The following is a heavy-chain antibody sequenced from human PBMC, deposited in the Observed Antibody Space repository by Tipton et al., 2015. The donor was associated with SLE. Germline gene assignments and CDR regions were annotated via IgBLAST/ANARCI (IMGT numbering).Heavy chain of an antibody. Sequence: SLRLSCAASGFTFSSYSMNWVRQAPGKGLEWVSSISSSSSYIYYADSVKGRFTTSRDNAKNSLYLQMNSLRAEDTAVYYCATAAVAILGAFDIWGQGTMVTVSS. CDR3: ATAAVAILGAFDI. V-gene: IGHV3-21*01. D-gene: IGHD4-23*01. J-gene: IGHJ3*02. CDR1: GFTFSSYS. CDR2: ISSSSSYI.